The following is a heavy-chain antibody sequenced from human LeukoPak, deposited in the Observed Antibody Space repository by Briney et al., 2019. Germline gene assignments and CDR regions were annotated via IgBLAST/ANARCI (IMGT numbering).Heavy chain of an antibody. J-gene: IGHJ3*02. D-gene: IGHD3-22*01. CDR2: IYYSGST. CDR3: ARLAYYDSSGYLEGGDAFDI. CDR1: GGSPSSYY. V-gene: IGHV4-59*01. Sequence: PETLSLTRTVSGGSPSSYYWSWIRQPPGKGVEWIGYIYYSGSTNYNPSLKSRVTISVDTSKNQFSLKLSSVTAADTDVYYCARLAYYDSSGYLEGGDAFDIWGQGTMVTVSS.